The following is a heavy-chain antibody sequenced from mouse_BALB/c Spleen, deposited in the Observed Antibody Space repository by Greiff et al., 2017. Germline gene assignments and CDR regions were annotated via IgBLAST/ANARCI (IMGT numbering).Heavy chain of an antibody. D-gene: IGHD2-14*01. CDR3: ASTYYRYADY. J-gene: IGHJ2*01. V-gene: IGHV3-6*02. CDR1: GYSITSGYY. Sequence: DVQLVESGPGLVKPSQSLSLTCSVTGYSITSGYYWNWIRQFPGNKLEWMGYISYDGSNNYNPSLKNRISITRDTSKNQFFLKLNSVTTEDTATYYCASTYYRYADYWGQGTTLTVSS. CDR2: ISYDGSN.